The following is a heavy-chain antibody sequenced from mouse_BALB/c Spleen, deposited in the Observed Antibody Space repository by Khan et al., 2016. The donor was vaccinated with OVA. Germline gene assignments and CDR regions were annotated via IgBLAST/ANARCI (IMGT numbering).Heavy chain of an antibody. CDR1: GDSITSGY. D-gene: IGHD4-1*01. CDR2: ISHSGST. V-gene: IGHV3-8*02. Sequence: EVELVESGPSLVKPSQTLSLTCSVTGDSITSGYWNWIRKLPGNKLEYMGYISHSGSTYYNPSLKSRISITRDTPKNQYYLQLNSVSTEDTASYYCAIATGDFDVWGAGTTVTVSS. J-gene: IGHJ1*01. CDR3: AIATGDFDV.